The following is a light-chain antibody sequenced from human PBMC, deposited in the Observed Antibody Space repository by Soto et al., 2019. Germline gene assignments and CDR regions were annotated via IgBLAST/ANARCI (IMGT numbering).Light chain of an antibody. V-gene: IGKV3-20*01. CDR1: QSVSNSY. CDR2: GAS. Sequence: ETVLTQSPGTLSLSPGDRATLSCRASQSVSNSYLAWYQQKPGQAPRLLIYGASNRATGIPDRFSGSGSGTDFALTIIRLQPEDFAVYFCHQYGGSTWTFGQGTKVEIK. J-gene: IGKJ1*01. CDR3: HQYGGSTWT.